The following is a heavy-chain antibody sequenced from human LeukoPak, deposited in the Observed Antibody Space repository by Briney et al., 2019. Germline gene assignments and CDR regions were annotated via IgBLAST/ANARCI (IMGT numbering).Heavy chain of an antibody. CDR3: ARDNYDTRLDY. Sequence: SETLSLTCTVSGGSISSSSYYWGWIRQPPGKGLEWIGSIYYSGSTYYNPSLKSRVTISVDTSKNQFSLKLSSVTAADTAVYYCARDNYDTRLDYWGQGTLVTVSS. D-gene: IGHD3-22*01. V-gene: IGHV4-39*07. CDR2: IYYSGST. CDR1: GGSISSSSYY. J-gene: IGHJ4*02.